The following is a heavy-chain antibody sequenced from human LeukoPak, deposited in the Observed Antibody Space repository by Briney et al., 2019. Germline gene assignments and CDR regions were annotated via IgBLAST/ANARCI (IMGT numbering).Heavy chain of an antibody. CDR3: KRGQHSMAH. CDR1: GFTFSRYW. V-gene: IGHV3-74*01. CDR2: IGSDGTT. Sequence: GGSLRLSCVASGFTFSRYWMQWVRQAPGKGLVWVSRIGSDGTTTYADSVKGRFSISRDNAKNTLYLQMNSLRAEDTALYYCKRGQHSMAHWGQGTLVTVSS. D-gene: IGHD2-8*01. J-gene: IGHJ4*02.